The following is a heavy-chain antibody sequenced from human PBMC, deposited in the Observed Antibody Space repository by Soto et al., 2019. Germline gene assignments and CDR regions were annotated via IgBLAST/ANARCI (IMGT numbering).Heavy chain of an antibody. V-gene: IGHV4-39*01. CDR3: ARLRNLEYSSGWVPPFDY. J-gene: IGHJ4*02. D-gene: IGHD6-19*01. CDR2: VYYSGTT. CDR1: GGSISSSIYY. Sequence: QLQLQESGPGLVKPSETLSLTCTVSGGSISSSIYYWGWIRQPPGKGLEGIGSVYYSGTTYYKPSLKSRLYISVDTANNQFSLKLSSVTAADTAVYYCARLRNLEYSSGWVPPFDYWGQGTLVTVSS.